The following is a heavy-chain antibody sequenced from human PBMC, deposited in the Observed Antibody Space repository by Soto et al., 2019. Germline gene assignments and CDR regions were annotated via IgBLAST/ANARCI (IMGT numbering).Heavy chain of an antibody. J-gene: IGHJ6*02. CDR3: ARARGQQLVRDYYYYGMDV. V-gene: IGHV4-61*01. CDR2: IYYSGST. CDR1: GGSVSSGSYY. D-gene: IGHD6-13*01. Sequence: TLSLTCTVSGGSVSSGSYYWSWIRQPPGKGLEWIGYIYYSGSTNYNPSLKSRVTISVDTSKNQFSLKLSSVTAADTAVYYCARARGQQLVRDYYYYGMDVWGQGTTVTVSS.